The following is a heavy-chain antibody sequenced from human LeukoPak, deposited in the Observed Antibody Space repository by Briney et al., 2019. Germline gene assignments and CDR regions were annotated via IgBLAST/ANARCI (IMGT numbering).Heavy chain of an antibody. Sequence: SETLSLTCTVSGGSISSYYWSWIRQPPGKGLEWIGYIYYSGSTNYNPSLKSRVTISVDTSKNQFSLKLSSVTAADTAVYYCARHPMVRGVMPHWSDPWGQGTLVTVSS. J-gene: IGHJ5*02. CDR2: IYYSGST. V-gene: IGHV4-59*08. CDR1: GGSISSYY. CDR3: ARHPMVRGVMPHWSDP. D-gene: IGHD3-10*01.